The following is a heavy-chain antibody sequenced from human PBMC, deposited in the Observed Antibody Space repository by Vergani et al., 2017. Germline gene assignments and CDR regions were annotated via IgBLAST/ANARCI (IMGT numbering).Heavy chain of an antibody. V-gene: IGHV3-53*01. CDR3: AKSKWELTALSSPLLDY. CDR2: IYSGGST. Sequence: EVQLVESGGGLIQPGGSLRLSCAASGFTVSSNYMSWVRQAPGKGLEWVSVIYSGGSTYYADSVKGRFTISRDNSKNTLYLQMNSLRAEDTAVYYCAKSKWELTALSSPLLDYWGQGTLVTVSS. D-gene: IGHD1-26*01. CDR1: GFTVSSNY. J-gene: IGHJ4*02.